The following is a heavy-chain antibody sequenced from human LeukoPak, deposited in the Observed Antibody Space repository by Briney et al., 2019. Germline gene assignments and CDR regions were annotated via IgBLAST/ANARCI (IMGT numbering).Heavy chain of an antibody. Sequence: PSETLSLTCTVSGASINSHYWSWIRQPAGKGLEWIGRIYISGSTNYNSSLQSRVTMSVDTSKNQFSLKLSSVTAADTAVYYCAREQITIFRGAYYYYAMDVWGQGTTVTVSS. V-gene: IGHV4-4*07. D-gene: IGHD3-10*01. J-gene: IGHJ6*02. CDR3: AREQITIFRGAYYYYAMDV. CDR2: IYISGST. CDR1: GASINSHY.